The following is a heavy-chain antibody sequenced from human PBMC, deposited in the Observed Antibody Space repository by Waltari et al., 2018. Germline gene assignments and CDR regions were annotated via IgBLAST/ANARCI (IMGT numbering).Heavy chain of an antibody. Sequence: QLQLQESGPGLVKPSETLSLTCTVSGGSISSSSYYWGWIRQPPGQGLEWIGSIYYSGSTYYNPSLKSRVTISVDTSKNQFSLKLSSVTAADTAVYYCAREFRLVSYGDYSYYYYGMDVWGQGTTVTVSS. CDR1: GGSISSSSYY. D-gene: IGHD4-17*01. CDR3: AREFRLVSYGDYSYYYYGMDV. V-gene: IGHV4-39*02. CDR2: IYYSGST. J-gene: IGHJ6*02.